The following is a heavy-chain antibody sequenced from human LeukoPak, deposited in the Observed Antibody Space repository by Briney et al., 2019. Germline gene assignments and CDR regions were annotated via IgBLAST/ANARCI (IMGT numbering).Heavy chain of an antibody. J-gene: IGHJ4*02. D-gene: IGHD5-12*01. CDR2: ISYDGRNK. V-gene: IGHV3-30*18. Sequence: PGGSLRLSCAASAFTFSSYGMHWVRQAPGKGLEWVAAISYDGRNKEYVDSVKGRFTISRDNSKNTLYLQMNSLRAEDTAVYYCAKDRGYSHGFEYWGQGTQVTVSS. CDR1: AFTFSSYG. CDR3: AKDRGYSHGFEY.